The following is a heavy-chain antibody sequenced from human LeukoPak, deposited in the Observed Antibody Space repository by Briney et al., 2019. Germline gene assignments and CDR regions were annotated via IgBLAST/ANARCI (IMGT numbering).Heavy chain of an antibody. CDR2: IYYSGST. V-gene: IGHV4-39*01. CDR1: GGSFSGYY. CDR3: ARERADNWFDP. Sequence: PSETLSLTCAVYGGSFSGYYWSWIRQPPGKGLEWIGSIYYSGSTYYNPSLKSRVTISVDTSKNQFSLKLSSVTAADTAVYYCARERADNWFDPWGQGTLVTVSS. J-gene: IGHJ5*02. D-gene: IGHD1-1*01.